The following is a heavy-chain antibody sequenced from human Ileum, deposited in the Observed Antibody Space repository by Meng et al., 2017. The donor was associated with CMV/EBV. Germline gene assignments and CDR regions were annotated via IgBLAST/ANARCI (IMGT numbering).Heavy chain of an antibody. J-gene: IGHJ5*01. Sequence: ASVKVSCKASGYPFTNYDIYWARQATGQGPEWMGWVNPNSGKTGYAQKFQGRLIMSRNSSIDTAYMELSRLRSDDTAVYYCARRRNWFDSWGQGTLVTVPS. CDR2: VNPNSGKT. CDR3: ARRRNWFDS. CDR1: GYPFTNYD. V-gene: IGHV1-8*01.